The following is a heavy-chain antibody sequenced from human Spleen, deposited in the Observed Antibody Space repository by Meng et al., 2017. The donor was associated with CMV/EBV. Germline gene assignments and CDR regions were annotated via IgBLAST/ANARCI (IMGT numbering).Heavy chain of an antibody. CDR3: AARFTISGFYDW. J-gene: IGHJ4*02. D-gene: IGHD3-9*01. V-gene: IGHV1-69*01. CDR1: GGHFSSYT. Sequence: CRTSGGHFSSYTISWVRQAPGQGLEWMGGILPIFGPANYAQTFQGRVTITADESTTTAHMELSSLRSEDTAMYYCAARFTISGFYDWWGQGTLVTVSS. CDR2: ILPIFGPA.